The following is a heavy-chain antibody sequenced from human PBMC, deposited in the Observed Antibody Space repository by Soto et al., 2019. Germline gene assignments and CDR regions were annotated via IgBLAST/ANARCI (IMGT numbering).Heavy chain of an antibody. CDR3: AMSGLAERRASNWFDP. Sequence: QLHLQESGPGLVKPSETLSLTCTVSGGSISSGSHYGGWIRQPPGKGLEWIGCIYYTGSTYYNMSLKSRVTISVDTSKNQFSLKLHSVTAADTAVYYWAMSGLAERRASNWFDPWGQGTLVTVSS. D-gene: IGHD6-13*01. V-gene: IGHV4-39*01. CDR2: IYYTGST. CDR1: GGSISSGSHY. J-gene: IGHJ5*02.